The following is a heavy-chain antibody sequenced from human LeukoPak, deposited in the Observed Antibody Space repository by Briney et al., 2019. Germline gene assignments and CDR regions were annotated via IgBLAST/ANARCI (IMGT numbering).Heavy chain of an antibody. CDR1: GGSINTPNYY. V-gene: IGHV4-39*01. CDR2: IYYSGST. J-gene: IGHJ4*02. CDR3: ATSGWYLSSFN. Sequence: SETLSLTCTVSGGSINTPNYYWGWIRQTPGKGLEWIGSIYYSGSTYYNPSLKSRVSISVDTSKNQFSLKLSSVTAADTAVYYCATSGWYLSSFNWGQGTLVTVSS. D-gene: IGHD6-19*01.